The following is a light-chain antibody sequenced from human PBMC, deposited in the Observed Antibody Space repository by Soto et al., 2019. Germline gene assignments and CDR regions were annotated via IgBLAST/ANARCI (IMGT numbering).Light chain of an antibody. CDR1: QSVSSSS. CDR3: QQYGSSPLYT. V-gene: IGKV3-20*01. Sequence: EIVLTQSPGTLSLSPGERANLSCRASQSVSSSSLAWYQQKPGQAPRLLIYGASSRATGIPDRFSGSGSGTDFTLTISRLEPEDSAVYYCQQYGSSPLYTFGQGTKLEIK. CDR2: GAS. J-gene: IGKJ2*01.